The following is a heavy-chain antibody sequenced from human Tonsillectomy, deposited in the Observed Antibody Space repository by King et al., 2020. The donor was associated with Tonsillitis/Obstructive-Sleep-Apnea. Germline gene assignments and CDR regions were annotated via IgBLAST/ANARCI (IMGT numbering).Heavy chain of an antibody. J-gene: IGHJ3*02. CDR3: ARNLHITMVRGVIGAFDI. V-gene: IGHV3-20*04. CDR1: GFTFDDYG. CDR2: INWNGGST. Sequence: VQLVESGGGVVRPGGSLRLSCAASGFTFDDYGMSWVRQAPGKGLEWVSGINWNGGSTGYADSVKGRFTISRDNAKNSLYLQMNSLRAEDTALYYCARNLHITMVRGVIGAFDIWGQGTMVTVSS. D-gene: IGHD3-10*01.